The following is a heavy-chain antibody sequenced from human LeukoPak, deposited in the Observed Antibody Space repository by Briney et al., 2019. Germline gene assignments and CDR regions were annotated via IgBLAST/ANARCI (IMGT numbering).Heavy chain of an antibody. CDR2: ISSSGSTI. CDR3: ARFAIAVGEAFDI. J-gene: IGHJ3*02. Sequence: GGSLRLSCAASGFTFSSYEMNWLRQAPGKGLEWVSYISSSGSTIYYADSVKGGFIISRDNDKNSLYLQMNSLGAENTAVYYCARFAIAVGEAFDIWGQGTMVTASS. CDR1: GFTFSSYE. D-gene: IGHD6-19*01. V-gene: IGHV3-48*03.